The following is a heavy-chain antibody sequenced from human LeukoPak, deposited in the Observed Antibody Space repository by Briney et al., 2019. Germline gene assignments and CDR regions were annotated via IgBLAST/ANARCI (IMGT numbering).Heavy chain of an antibody. V-gene: IGHV4-59*01. D-gene: IGHD6-19*01. CDR3: ATGIAVAGTPFDH. J-gene: IGHJ4*02. CDR1: GGSISSYY. CDR2: IYYSGST. Sequence: SETLSLTCTVSGGSISSYYWSWIRQPPGKGLEWIGYIYYSGSTNYNPSLKSRVTISVDTSKNQFSLKLSSVTAADTAVYYCATGIAVAGTPFDHWGQGTLVTVSS.